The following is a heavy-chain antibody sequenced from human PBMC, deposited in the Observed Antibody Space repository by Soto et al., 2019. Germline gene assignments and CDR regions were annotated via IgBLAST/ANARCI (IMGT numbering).Heavy chain of an antibody. J-gene: IGHJ4*02. D-gene: IGHD5-12*01. Sequence: SETLSLTCTVSGCSISSSSYYWGWIRQPPGKGLEWIGSIYYSGSTYYNPSLKSRVTISVDTSKNQFPLKLSSVTAADTAVYYCARKRSGYDLPDYWGQGTPVTVSS. CDR1: GCSISSSSYY. V-gene: IGHV4-39*01. CDR2: IYYSGST. CDR3: ARKRSGYDLPDY.